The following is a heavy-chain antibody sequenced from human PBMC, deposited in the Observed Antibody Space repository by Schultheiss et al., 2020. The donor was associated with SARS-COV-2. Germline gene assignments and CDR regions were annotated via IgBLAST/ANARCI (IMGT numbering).Heavy chain of an antibody. D-gene: IGHD6-19*01. CDR2: ISYDGSNK. Sequence: GGSLRLSCAASGFTFSSYAMHWVRQAPGKGLEWVAVISYDGSNKYYADSVKGRFTISRDNSKNTLYLQMNSLRAEDTAVYYCARDRLLWRRGTAVAGSMGYWGQGTLVTVSS. CDR3: ARDRLLWRRGTAVAGSMGY. J-gene: IGHJ4*02. V-gene: IGHV3-30*01. CDR1: GFTFSSYA.